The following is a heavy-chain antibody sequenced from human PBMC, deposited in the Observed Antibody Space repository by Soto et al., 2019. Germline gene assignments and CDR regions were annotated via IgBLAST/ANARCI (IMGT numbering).Heavy chain of an antibody. CDR1: GGSISSGGYY. V-gene: IGHV4-31*03. Sequence: QVQLQESGPGLVKPSQTLSLTCTVSGGSISSGGYYWSWIRQHPGKGLEWIGYIYYSGSTYYNPSLKSRVTISVDTSKNQFSLKLSSVTAADTAVYYCAREPYSSSYYYYYYYGMDVWGQGTTVTVSS. CDR3: AREPYSSSYYYYYYYGMDV. D-gene: IGHD6-13*01. J-gene: IGHJ6*02. CDR2: IYYSGST.